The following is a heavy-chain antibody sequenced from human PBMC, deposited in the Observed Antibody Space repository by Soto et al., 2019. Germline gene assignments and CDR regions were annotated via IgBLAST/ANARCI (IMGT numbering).Heavy chain of an antibody. CDR3: AKDTMVRGARGYYYYYGMDV. Sequence: GGSLRLSCAASGFTFSSYAMSWVRQAPGKGLEWVSAISGSGGSTYYADSVKGRFTISRDNSKNTPYLQMNSLRAEDTAVYYCAKDTMVRGARGYYYYYGMDVWGQGTTVTVSS. CDR2: ISGSGGST. V-gene: IGHV3-23*01. CDR1: GFTFSSYA. J-gene: IGHJ6*02. D-gene: IGHD3-10*01.